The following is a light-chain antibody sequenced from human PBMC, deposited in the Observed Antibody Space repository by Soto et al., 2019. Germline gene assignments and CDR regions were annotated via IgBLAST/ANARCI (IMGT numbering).Light chain of an antibody. CDR3: QQLNSYPRT. V-gene: IGKV1-9*01. CDR1: QGISDY. J-gene: IGKJ1*01. Sequence: DIQLTQSPSFLSASIGDRVTITCRASQGISDYLAWYQRKPGKAPNLLIYAASTLQSGVPSRFSGSGSGTEFTLTISSLQPEDFAAYYCQQLNSYPRTFGQGTKVEIK. CDR2: AAS.